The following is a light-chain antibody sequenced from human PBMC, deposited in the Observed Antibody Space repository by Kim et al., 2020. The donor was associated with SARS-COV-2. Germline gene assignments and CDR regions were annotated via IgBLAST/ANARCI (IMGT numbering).Light chain of an antibody. CDR1: HSVSSN. CDR3: QQYNNWPLT. V-gene: IGKV3-15*01. CDR2: GAS. J-gene: IGKJ4*01. Sequence: VAPGESATLSCRASHSVSSNLAWYQQKPGQAPRLLIYGASTRATGIPARFSGSGSGTEFTLIISSLQSEDFAVYYCQQYNNWPLTFGGGTKVDIK.